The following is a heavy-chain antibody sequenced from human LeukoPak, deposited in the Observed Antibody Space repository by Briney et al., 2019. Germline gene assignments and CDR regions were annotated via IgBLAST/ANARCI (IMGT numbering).Heavy chain of an antibody. V-gene: IGHV1-18*01. CDR1: GYTFTSYG. D-gene: IGHD3-22*01. J-gene: IGHJ4*02. CDR2: ISAYNGNT. Sequence: ASVKVSCKASGYTFTSYGISWVRQAPGQGLEWMGWISAYNGNTNYAQKLQGRVTMTTDTSTSTAYMELRSLRSDDTAVYYCATVGSDYYDSSGYSVDYWGQGTLVTVSS. CDR3: ATVGSDYYDSSGYSVDY.